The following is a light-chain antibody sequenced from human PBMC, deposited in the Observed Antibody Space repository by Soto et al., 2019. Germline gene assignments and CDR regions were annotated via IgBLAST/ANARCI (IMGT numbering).Light chain of an antibody. V-gene: IGKV1-5*03. J-gene: IGKJ2*01. CDR3: QQYKRYYN. CDR2: KAS. CDR1: QSISDW. Sequence: DIQMTQSPSTLSASVGDRVTITCRASQSISDWMAWYQQKPGKAPKVLIYKASSLDGGDPSRFSGSGSGTEFTLTISRLQPDDSATYYCQQYKRYYNFGQGTKLEIK.